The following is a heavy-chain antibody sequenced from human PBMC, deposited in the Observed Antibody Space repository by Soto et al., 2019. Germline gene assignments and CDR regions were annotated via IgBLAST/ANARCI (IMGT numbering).Heavy chain of an antibody. D-gene: IGHD3-16*01. V-gene: IGHV1-18*01. J-gene: IGHJ6*02. Sequence: QVQLVQSGAEVKNPGASVKVSCKASGYTFTRYGIGWARQAPGQGLEWMGWINTYNGNTNYAQNVQGRVTLTTNTPTSTAYMELTSLRSNDTAIYYCAMVDVYVTPSPQDVWGQGTTVILSS. CDR2: INTYNGNT. CDR1: GYTFTRYG. CDR3: AMVDVYVTPSPQDV.